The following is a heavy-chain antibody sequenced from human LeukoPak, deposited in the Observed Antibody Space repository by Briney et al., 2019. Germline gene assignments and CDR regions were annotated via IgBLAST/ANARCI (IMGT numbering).Heavy chain of an antibody. Sequence: SVKVSCKASGGTFSSYDISWVRQAPGQGLEWMGGIIPIFGTANYAQKFQGRVTITADKSTSTAYMELSSLRSEDTAVYYCARDWGSSWYVSFGYWGQGTLVTVSS. V-gene: IGHV1-69*06. CDR2: IIPIFGTA. CDR1: GGTFSSYD. J-gene: IGHJ4*02. D-gene: IGHD6-13*01. CDR3: ARDWGSSWYVSFGY.